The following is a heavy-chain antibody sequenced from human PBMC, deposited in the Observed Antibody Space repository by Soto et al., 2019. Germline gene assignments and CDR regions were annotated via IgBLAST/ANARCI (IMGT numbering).Heavy chain of an antibody. Sequence: QVQLVQSGAEVKKPGSSVKVSCKASGGTFSRYTISWVRQAPGQGLEWMARIIPTLDFTNSAQKFQGRVTITADKSTSTAYMELSSLRSEDTAVYYCAWGGSSLTTLDYWGQGTLFTVSS. CDR2: IIPTLDFT. CDR1: GGTFSRYT. D-gene: IGHD3-16*01. J-gene: IGHJ4*02. CDR3: AWGGSSLTTLDY. V-gene: IGHV1-69*02.